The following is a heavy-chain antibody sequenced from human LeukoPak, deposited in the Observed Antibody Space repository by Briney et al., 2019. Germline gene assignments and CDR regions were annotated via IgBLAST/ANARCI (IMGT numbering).Heavy chain of an antibody. CDR2: IYHSGIT. Sequence: SETLSLTCAVSGYSIRSGYYWGWIRQSPGEGLEWIGNIYHSGITYYNPSLKSRVTVLVDASKNQLSLRLSTVTAADTAVYYCARSSPSRGSSFPYNWFDPWGQGILVTVSS. CDR3: ARSSPSRGSSFPYNWFDP. V-gene: IGHV4-38-2*01. J-gene: IGHJ5*02. D-gene: IGHD6-19*01. CDR1: GYSIRSGYY.